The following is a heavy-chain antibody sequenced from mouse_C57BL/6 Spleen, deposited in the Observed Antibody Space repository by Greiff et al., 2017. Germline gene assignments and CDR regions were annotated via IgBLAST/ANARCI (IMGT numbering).Heavy chain of an antibody. V-gene: IGHV1-37*01. Sequence: VHVKQSGPELVKPGASVKISCKASGYSFTGYFMNWVKQSHGKSLEWIGRINPYNGDTFYNQKFKGKATLTVDKSSSTAHMELLSLTSEDFAVYYCARLYYYGSSSYWYFDVWGTGTTVTVSS. CDR3: ARLYYYGSSSYWYFDV. D-gene: IGHD1-1*01. CDR2: INPYNGDT. J-gene: IGHJ1*03. CDR1: GYSFTGYF.